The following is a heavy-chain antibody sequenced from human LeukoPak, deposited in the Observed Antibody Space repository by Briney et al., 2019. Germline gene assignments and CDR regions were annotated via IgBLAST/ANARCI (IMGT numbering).Heavy chain of an antibody. CDR2: ISGSGGST. CDR1: GFTFSSYA. Sequence: GGSLRLSCAASGFTFSSYAMSWVRQAPGKGLEWVSAISGSGGSTYCADSVKGRFTISRDNSKNTLYLQMNSLSAEDTAVYYCAKDPWGYPPHDAFDIWGQGTMVTVSS. V-gene: IGHV3-23*01. J-gene: IGHJ3*02. CDR3: AKDPWGYPPHDAFDI. D-gene: IGHD7-27*01.